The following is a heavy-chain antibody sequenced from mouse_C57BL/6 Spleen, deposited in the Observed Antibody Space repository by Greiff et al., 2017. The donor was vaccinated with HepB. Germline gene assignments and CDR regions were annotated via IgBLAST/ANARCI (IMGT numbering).Heavy chain of an antibody. CDR1: GYTFTGYW. Sequence: QVQLQQSGAELMKPGASVKLSCKATGYTFTGYWIEWVKQRPGHGLEWIGEILPGSGSTNYNEKCKGKATFTADTASNTAYMQLSSLTTEDSAIYYCARRGLREFAYWGQGTLVTVSA. V-gene: IGHV1-9*01. CDR3: ARRGLREFAY. CDR2: ILPGSGST. J-gene: IGHJ3*01.